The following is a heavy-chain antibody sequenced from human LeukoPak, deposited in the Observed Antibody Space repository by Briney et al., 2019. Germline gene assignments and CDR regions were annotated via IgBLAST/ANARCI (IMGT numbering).Heavy chain of an antibody. D-gene: IGHD2-15*01. CDR3: ARDGRGLGYCSGGSCRHPNWFDP. V-gene: IGHV1-18*01. J-gene: IGHJ5*02. Sequence: ASMKVSCKASGYTFTSYGISWVRQAPGQGLEWMGWISAYNGNTNYAQKLQGRVTMTTDTSTSTAYMELRSLRSDDTAVYYCARDGRGLGYCSGGSCRHPNWFDPWGQGTLVTVSS. CDR1: GYTFTSYG. CDR2: ISAYNGNT.